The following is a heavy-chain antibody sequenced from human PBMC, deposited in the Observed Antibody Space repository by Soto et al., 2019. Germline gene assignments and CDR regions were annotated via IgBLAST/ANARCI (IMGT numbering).Heavy chain of an antibody. Sequence: VKVSCKASGYTFTSYAMHWVRQAPGQRLEWMGWINAGNGNTKYSQKFQGRVTITRDTSASTAYMELSSLRSEDTAVYYCARDPRYSSSSDYWGQGTLVTVSS. CDR3: ARDPRYSSSSDY. D-gene: IGHD6-6*01. CDR2: INAGNGNT. J-gene: IGHJ4*02. CDR1: GYTFTSYA. V-gene: IGHV1-3*01.